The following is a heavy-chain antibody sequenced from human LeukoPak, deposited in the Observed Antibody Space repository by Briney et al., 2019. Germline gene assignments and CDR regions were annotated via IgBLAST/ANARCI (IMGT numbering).Heavy chain of an antibody. D-gene: IGHD3-10*01. Sequence: SETLSLTCTVSGGSISTYYWTWIRQPPGKGLEWIGSISYSGSTKYSPSLEGRVTMSVDTSKNQCSLKLRAVTAADTAVYFCARQELSYGSGSHFDYWGQGILVTVSS. J-gene: IGHJ4*02. V-gene: IGHV4-59*08. CDR1: GGSISTYY. CDR2: ISYSGST. CDR3: ARQELSYGSGSHFDY.